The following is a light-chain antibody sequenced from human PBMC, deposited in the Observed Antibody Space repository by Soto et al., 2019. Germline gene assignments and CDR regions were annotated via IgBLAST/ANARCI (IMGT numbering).Light chain of an antibody. J-gene: IGKJ4*01. CDR2: SAS. V-gene: IGKV1-17*01. CDR1: QDIRID. Sequence: DIQMTQSPSSLSASLGDRVTISCRTSQDIRIDLGWYLQKPGEAPKRLIYSASNLQSGVPSRFSGSGSGTEFTLTITSLQPEDFGTYYCIQHNTGAGLSFGGGTKVDLK. CDR3: IQHNTGAGLS.